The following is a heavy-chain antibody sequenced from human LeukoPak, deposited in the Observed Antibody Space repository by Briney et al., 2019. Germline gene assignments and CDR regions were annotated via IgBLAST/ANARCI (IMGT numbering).Heavy chain of an antibody. Sequence: PSETLSLTCAVYGGSFNDYYWSWIRQPPGKGLEWIGEINHSGSTHYNPPLKSRVTISVDTSKNQFSLKLSSVTAADTAVYYCTSRNYYDSSGYYYFDYWGRGTLVTVSS. V-gene: IGHV4-34*01. CDR2: INHSGST. CDR1: GGSFNDYY. CDR3: TSRNYYDSSGYYYFDY. J-gene: IGHJ4*02. D-gene: IGHD3-22*01.